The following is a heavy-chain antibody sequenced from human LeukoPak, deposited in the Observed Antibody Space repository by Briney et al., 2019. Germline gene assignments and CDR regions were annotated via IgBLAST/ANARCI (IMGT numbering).Heavy chain of an antibody. V-gene: IGHV3-21*04. CDR2: ISSSSSYI. CDR1: GFTFSSYS. D-gene: IGHD3-10*01. CDR3: ARVRLGFGEFRNRFDP. J-gene: IGHJ5*02. Sequence: PGGSLRLSCAASGFTFSSYSMNWVRQAPGKGLEWVSSISSSSSYIYYADSVKGRFTISRDNAKNSLYLQMNSLRAEDTAVYYCARVRLGFGEFRNRFDPWGQGRLVIVSS.